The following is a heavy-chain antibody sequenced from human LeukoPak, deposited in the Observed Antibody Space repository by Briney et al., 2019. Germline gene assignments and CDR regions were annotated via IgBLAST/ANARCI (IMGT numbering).Heavy chain of an antibody. CDR1: GFTFSNAW. Sequence: GGSLRLSCAASGFTFSNAWMTWVRQAPGKGLEWVGRIESQTDGGTTDYAAPVKGRFTFSRDDSKNTVYLQMNSLKTEDTAVYYCTTSSRYLYDTWGQGTMVTVSS. CDR3: TTSSRYLYDT. J-gene: IGHJ3*02. D-gene: IGHD1-14*01. V-gene: IGHV3-15*04. CDR2: IESQTDGGTT.